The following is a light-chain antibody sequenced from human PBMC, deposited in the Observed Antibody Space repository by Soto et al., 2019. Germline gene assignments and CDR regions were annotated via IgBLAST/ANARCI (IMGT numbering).Light chain of an antibody. Sequence: AIRMTQSPSSLSASTGDRVTITCRASQGISSYLAWYQQKPGKAPKLLIYAASTLQSGVPSRFSGSGSGTDFTLTISCLQSEDFATYYGQQYYSYPPGTFGQGTKVEIK. CDR3: QQYYSYPPGT. CDR2: AAS. J-gene: IGKJ1*01. CDR1: QGISSY. V-gene: IGKV1-8*01.